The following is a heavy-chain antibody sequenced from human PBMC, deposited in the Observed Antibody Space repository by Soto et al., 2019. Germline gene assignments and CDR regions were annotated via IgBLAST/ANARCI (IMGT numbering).Heavy chain of an antibody. CDR2: INSDGSIT. CDR1: GFTFNTHW. J-gene: IGHJ1*01. CDR3: ARAMTSVGAAAKGDF. V-gene: IGHV3-74*01. D-gene: IGHD1-26*01. Sequence: EVQLVESGGGLILPGGSLRLSCAASGFTFNTHWMHWVRQAPGKGLVWVSRINSDGSITDYADSVKGRFSISRDNPRNTLYLQMPSLSPEDTAVYYCARAMTSVGAAAKGDFWGQGTLVTVSS.